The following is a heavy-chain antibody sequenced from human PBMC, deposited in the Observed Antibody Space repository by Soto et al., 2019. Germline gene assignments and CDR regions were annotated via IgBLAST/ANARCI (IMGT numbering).Heavy chain of an antibody. CDR1: GGSISSGRFY. CDR2: ISDSGSS. V-gene: IGHV4-31*03. D-gene: IGHD3-9*01. J-gene: IGHJ4*02. CDR3: ARTTFYDIFTAYYSLFDY. Sequence: QVQLQESGPGLVKPSQTLTLTCTVSGGSISSGRFYWSWIRQHPGKGLEWIGHISDSGSSYYNPCLETRVTISVDTSENQFSLKLSAVTAADTAVYFCARTTFYDIFTAYYSLFDYWCQGTKVTVSS.